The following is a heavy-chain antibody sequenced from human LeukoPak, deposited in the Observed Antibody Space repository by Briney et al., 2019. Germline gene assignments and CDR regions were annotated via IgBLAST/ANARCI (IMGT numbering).Heavy chain of an antibody. J-gene: IGHJ4*02. D-gene: IGHD6-13*01. CDR1: GFTFSSYG. CDR3: ARLGGASSSWKKRQNYFDY. CDR2: ISGSGSST. Sequence: GGSLRLSCAASGFTFSSYGMSWVRQAPGKGLEWVSAISGSGSSTYYADSVKGRFTISRDNSKNTLYLQMNSLRAEDTAVYYCARLGGASSSWKKRQNYFDYWGQGTLVTVSS. V-gene: IGHV3-23*01.